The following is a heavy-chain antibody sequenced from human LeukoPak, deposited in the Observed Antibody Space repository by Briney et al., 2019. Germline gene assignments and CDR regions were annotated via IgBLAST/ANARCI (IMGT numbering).Heavy chain of an antibody. V-gene: IGHV4-34*01. J-gene: IGHJ4*02. CDR2: INHSGST. D-gene: IGHD6-6*01. CDR3: ARRARTPQLVRGYYFDY. CDR1: GGSFSGYY. Sequence: PSETLSLTCAVYGGSFSGYYWSWIRQPPGKGLEWIGEINHSGSTNYNPSLKSRVTISVDTSKNQFSLKLSSVTAADTAVYYCARRARTPQLVRGYYFDYWGQGTLVTVSS.